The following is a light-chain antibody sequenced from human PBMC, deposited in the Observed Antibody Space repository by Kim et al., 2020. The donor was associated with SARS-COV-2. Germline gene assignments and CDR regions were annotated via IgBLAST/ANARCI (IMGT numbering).Light chain of an antibody. V-gene: IGKV1-27*01. Sequence: DIQLTQSPSSLSASVGDRVTITCRASQDISHYLAWFQQKPGEAPKLLIYAASALHSEVPSRFSGSGSGTEFTLTISSLQPEDVATFYYQRYHSAPWTFGQETKMHIK. CDR1: QDISHY. CDR3: QRYHSAPWT. J-gene: IGKJ1*01. CDR2: AAS.